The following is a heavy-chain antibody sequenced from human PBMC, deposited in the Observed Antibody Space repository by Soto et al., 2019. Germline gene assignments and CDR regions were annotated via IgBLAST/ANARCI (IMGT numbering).Heavy chain of an antibody. CDR1: GFTVNSNY. CDR2: IYSDGST. D-gene: IGHD3-9*01. V-gene: IGHV3-66*01. CDR3: ATLTKYDILTGFYPC. Sequence: LRLSCAASGFTVNSNYMSWVRQAPGKGLEWVSVIYSDGSTYYADSVKGRFIISRDNSNNTLYFQMNSLRAEDTAVYYCATLTKYDILTGFYPCWGQGNLVTVSS. J-gene: IGHJ4*02.